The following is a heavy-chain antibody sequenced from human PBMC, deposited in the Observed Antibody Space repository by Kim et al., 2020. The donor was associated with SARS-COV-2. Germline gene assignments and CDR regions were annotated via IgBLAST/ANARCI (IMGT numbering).Heavy chain of an antibody. D-gene: IGHD3-9*01. V-gene: IGHV1-3*01. J-gene: IGHJ3*02. CDR2: INAGNGNT. Sequence: ASVKVSCKASGYTFTSYAMHWVRQAPGQRLEWMGWINAGNGNTKYSQKFQGRVTITRDTSASTAYMELSSLRSEDTAVYYCARAAPNYDILTGYPRGGAFDIWGQGTMVTVSS. CDR3: ARAAPNYDILTGYPRGGAFDI. CDR1: GYTFTSYA.